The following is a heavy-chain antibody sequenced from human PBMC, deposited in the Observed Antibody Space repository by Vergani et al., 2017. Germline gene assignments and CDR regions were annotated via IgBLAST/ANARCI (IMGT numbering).Heavy chain of an antibody. CDR2: ISGSGGST. D-gene: IGHD2-15*01. CDR3: ANYCSGGSGHNKRGAFDI. CDR1: GFTFSSYA. Sequence: EVQLLESGGGLVQPGGSLRLSCAASGFTFSSYAMSWVRQAPGKGLEWVSAISGSGGSTYYADSVKGRFTISRDNSKNTLYLQMNSLRAEDTAVYYCANYCSGGSGHNKRGAFDIWGQGTMVTVSS. V-gene: IGHV3-23*01. J-gene: IGHJ3*02.